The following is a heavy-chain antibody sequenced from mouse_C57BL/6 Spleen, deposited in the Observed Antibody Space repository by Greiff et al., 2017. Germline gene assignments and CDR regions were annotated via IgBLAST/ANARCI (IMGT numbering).Heavy chain of an antibody. J-gene: IGHJ1*03. D-gene: IGHD1-1*01. CDR3: ARSHLYYGSSYWYFDV. V-gene: IGHV1-42*01. CDR1: GYSFTGYY. CDR2: INPSTGGT. Sequence: EVKVVESGPELVKPGASVKISCKASGYSFTGYYMNWVKQSPEKSLEWIGEINPSTGGTTYNQKFKAKATLTVDKSSSTAYMQLKSLTSEDSAVDYCARSHLYYGSSYWYFDVWGTGTTVTVSS.